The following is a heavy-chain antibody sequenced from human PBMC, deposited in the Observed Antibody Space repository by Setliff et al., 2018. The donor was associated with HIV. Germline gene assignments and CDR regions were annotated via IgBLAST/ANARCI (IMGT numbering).Heavy chain of an antibody. CDR2: IRSERYGGTT. Sequence: GGSLRLSCITSGFTFEDNALSWVRQAPGKGLEWLGFIRSERYGGTTEYAASVKGRFTISRDDSKSIAYLEMKSLTTEDTAVYYCAWDSSGYAVGYSDHWGQGTLVTVSS. J-gene: IGHJ4*02. D-gene: IGHD3-22*01. CDR1: GFTFEDNA. V-gene: IGHV3-49*04. CDR3: AWDSSGYAVGYSDH.